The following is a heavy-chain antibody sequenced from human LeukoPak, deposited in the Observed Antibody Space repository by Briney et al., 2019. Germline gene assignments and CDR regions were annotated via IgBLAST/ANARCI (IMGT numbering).Heavy chain of an antibody. Sequence: PSETLSLTCAVSAGSISTTDFDCAWIRQPPGQGLEWIATISSSGKSYYNPYLMSRVTISVDTSKNQFSLDVTSVTAADTGLFYCARFKGGTGFDYWGRGILVIVS. V-gene: IGHV4-39*01. J-gene: IGHJ4*02. CDR1: AGSISTTDFD. CDR2: ISSSGKS. CDR3: ARFKGGTGFDY. D-gene: IGHD1-26*01.